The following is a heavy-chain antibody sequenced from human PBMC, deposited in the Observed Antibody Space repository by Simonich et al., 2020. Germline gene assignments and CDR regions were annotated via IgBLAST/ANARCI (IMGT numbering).Heavy chain of an antibody. CDR1: GYTFTGYY. D-gene: IGHD7-27*01. CDR2: KNPNSGGK. CDR3: ASGWDWGFSHMSDY. V-gene: IGHV1-2*06. J-gene: IGHJ4*02. Sequence: QVQLVQSGAEVKKPGASVKVSCKASGYTFTGYYMHWVRQAPGQGLEGMGRKNPNSGGKNYAQKVQGRVTMTRDTSISTAYMVLSRLRSDDTAVYYCASGWDWGFSHMSDYWGQGTLVTVSS.